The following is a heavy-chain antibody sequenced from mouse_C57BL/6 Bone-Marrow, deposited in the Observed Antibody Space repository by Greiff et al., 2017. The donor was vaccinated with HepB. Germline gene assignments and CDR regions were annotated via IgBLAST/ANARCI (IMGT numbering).Heavy chain of an antibody. Sequence: EVMLVESGGGLVQPGGSLKLSCAASGFTFSDYGMAWVRQAPRKGPEWVAFISNLAYSIYYADTVTGRFTISRENAKNTLYLEMSSLRSEDTAMYYCAGSNWEGDYFDYWGQGTTLTVSS. CDR2: ISNLAYSI. D-gene: IGHD4-1*01. J-gene: IGHJ2*01. V-gene: IGHV5-15*01. CDR3: AGSNWEGDYFDY. CDR1: GFTFSDYG.